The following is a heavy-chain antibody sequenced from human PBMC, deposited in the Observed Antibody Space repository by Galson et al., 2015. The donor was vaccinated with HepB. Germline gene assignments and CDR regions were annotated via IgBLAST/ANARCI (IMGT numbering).Heavy chain of an antibody. Sequence: SLRLSCAASGFTFSSYSMNWVRQAPGKGLEWVSSISSSSSYIYYADSVKGRFTISRDNAKNSLYLQMSSPRAEDTAVYYCARELGYDGFDIWGQGTLVTVSS. CDR1: GFTFSSYS. CDR2: ISSSSSYI. CDR3: ARELGYDGFDI. J-gene: IGHJ3*02. V-gene: IGHV3-21*01. D-gene: IGHD5-12*01.